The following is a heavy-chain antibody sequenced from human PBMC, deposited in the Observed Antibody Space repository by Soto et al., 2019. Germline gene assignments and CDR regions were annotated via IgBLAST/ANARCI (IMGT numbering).Heavy chain of an antibody. CDR3: ARGRPDLITIFGVVIIGPFDY. J-gene: IGHJ4*02. Sequence: SETLSLTCTVSGGSISSYYLSWIRQPPGKGLEWIGYIYYSGSTNYNPSLKSRVTISVDTSKNQFSLKLSSVTAADTAVYYCARGRPDLITIFGVVIIGPFDYWGQGTLVTVSS. CDR2: IYYSGST. CDR1: GGSISSYY. D-gene: IGHD3-3*01. V-gene: IGHV4-59*01.